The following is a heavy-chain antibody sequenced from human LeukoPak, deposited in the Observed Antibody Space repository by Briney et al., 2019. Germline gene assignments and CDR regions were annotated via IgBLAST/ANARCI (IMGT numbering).Heavy chain of an antibody. Sequence: PSETLSLTCAVYGGSFSGYYWSWIRQPPGKGLEWIGEINHSGSTNYNPSLKSRVTISVDTSKNQFSLKLSSVTAADTAVYYCARQRGNLQLFDPWGQGTLVTVSS. CDR1: GGSFSGYY. CDR3: ARQRGNLQLFDP. J-gene: IGHJ5*02. D-gene: IGHD2-2*01. CDR2: INHSGST. V-gene: IGHV4-34*01.